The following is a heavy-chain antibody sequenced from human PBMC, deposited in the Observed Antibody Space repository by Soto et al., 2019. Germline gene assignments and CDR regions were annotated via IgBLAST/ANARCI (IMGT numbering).Heavy chain of an antibody. V-gene: IGHV3-23*01. D-gene: IGHD6-13*01. J-gene: IGHJ1*01. CDR3: AKAEGSSDGTEYSQH. Sequence: EVQLLESGGGLVQPGGSLRLSCAASGFTFSTYAMNWVRQAPGKGLEWVSLIISSGGSTYYADSVKGRFTISRDNSKNTLYLPMNSLRADDTAVYYCAKAEGSSDGTEYSQHWGQGTLVTVSS. CDR2: IISSGGST. CDR1: GFTFSTYA.